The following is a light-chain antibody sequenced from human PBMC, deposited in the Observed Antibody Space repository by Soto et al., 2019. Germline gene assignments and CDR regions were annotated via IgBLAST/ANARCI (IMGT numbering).Light chain of an antibody. V-gene: IGLV2-23*02. J-gene: IGLJ2*01. Sequence: QSALTQPASVSGSPGQSITFSCTGTSSDVGGYNFVSWYQQHPGKAPKLIIYEVIERPSGVSDRFSGSKSGNTASLTISGLRVEDAADYYCSSCAAGSSFDVVFGGGTKVTVL. CDR3: SSCAAGSSFDVV. CDR2: EVI. CDR1: SSDVGGYNF.